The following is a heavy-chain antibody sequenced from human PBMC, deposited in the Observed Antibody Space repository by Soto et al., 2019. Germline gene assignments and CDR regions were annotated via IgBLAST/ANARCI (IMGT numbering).Heavy chain of an antibody. J-gene: IGHJ4*02. Sequence: SGPTLVNPTQALTLTCTFSGFSVSSGGMGVGWIRQPPGAALEWLALIYWNDDERYNPSLKTRLTITKDTSKNQVVLTMTNMDLGKTATYYCAHNTLGDDNGGFYRSWGPGPRVTVPS. CDR3: AHNTLGDDNGGFYRS. CDR1: GFSVSSGGMG. D-gene: IGHD3-3*01. V-gene: IGHV2-5*01. CDR2: IYWNDDE.